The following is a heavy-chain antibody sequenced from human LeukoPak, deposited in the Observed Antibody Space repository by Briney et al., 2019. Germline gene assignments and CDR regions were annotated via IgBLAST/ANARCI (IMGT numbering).Heavy chain of an antibody. V-gene: IGHV3-74*01. Sequence: GGSLRLSCAASGFTFSSYWMHWVRQAPGKGLVWVSRIKSDGSSTTYADSVKGRFTISRDNAKNTLYLQMNSLRAEDTAVYYCARATLGYSSGWYDNWGQGSLVTVSS. CDR1: GFTFSSYW. D-gene: IGHD6-19*01. CDR2: IKSDGSST. CDR3: ARATLGYSSGWYDN. J-gene: IGHJ5*02.